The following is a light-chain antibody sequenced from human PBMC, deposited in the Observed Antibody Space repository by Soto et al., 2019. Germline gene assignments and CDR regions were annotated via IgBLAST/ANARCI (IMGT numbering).Light chain of an antibody. Sequence: DIQMTQSPSSLSASVGDRVTITCRASQSISSWLAWYQQKPGKAPKLLIYDASSLESGVPSRFSGSGSGTEFTLTISSLQHDDFATYYCQLYNIYSQTFGQVGKVDI. CDR1: QSISSW. CDR3: QLYNIYSQT. J-gene: IGKJ1*01. CDR2: DAS. V-gene: IGKV1-5*01.